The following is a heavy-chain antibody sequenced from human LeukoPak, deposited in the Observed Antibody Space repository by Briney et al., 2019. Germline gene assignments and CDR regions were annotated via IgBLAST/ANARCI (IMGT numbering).Heavy chain of an antibody. CDR1: GGSINSYY. D-gene: IGHD2-15*01. CDR3: ARAPLDYSMDY. V-gene: IGHV4-59*01. CDR2: IYYSGST. Sequence: SETLSLTCTVSGGSINSYYWSWIRQPPGKELEWIGYIYYSGSTNYNPSLQSRVTMSVDTSKNQFSLQLSSVTAADAAVYYCARAPLDYSMDYWGQGTLVTVSA. J-gene: IGHJ4*02.